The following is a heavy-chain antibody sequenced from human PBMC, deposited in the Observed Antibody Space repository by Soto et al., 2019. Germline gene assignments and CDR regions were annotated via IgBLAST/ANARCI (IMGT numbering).Heavy chain of an antibody. CDR3: GRCSSTSCHLGADY. Sequence: QVQLVESGGGVVQRGRSLRLSCAASGFTFSSYALHWVRQAPGRGLEWVALISFDGNNKYYANSVKGRFTISRDNSKNTLYLQMSSLRAEDTAVYYCGRCSSTSCHLGADYWGQGTLVTVSS. D-gene: IGHD2-2*01. CDR2: ISFDGNNK. CDR1: GFTFSSYA. V-gene: IGHV3-30-3*01. J-gene: IGHJ4*02.